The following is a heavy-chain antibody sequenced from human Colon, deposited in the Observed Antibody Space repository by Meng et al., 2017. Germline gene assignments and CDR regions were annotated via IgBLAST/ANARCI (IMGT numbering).Heavy chain of an antibody. J-gene: IGHJ5*02. CDR1: GASVSSGDYY. CDR2: IYYTGNT. Sequence: QGQLQASGPGLVRPSETLSLTCTVSGASVSSGDYYWSWIRQPPGKGLEWLGYIYYTGNTNYNPSLKNRVTISLDTSNNQFSLKLTSMTAADAAIYYCARVNGDFDEAWFDPWGQGTLVTVSS. CDR3: ARVNGDFDEAWFDP. V-gene: IGHV4-61*08. D-gene: IGHD2-21*02.